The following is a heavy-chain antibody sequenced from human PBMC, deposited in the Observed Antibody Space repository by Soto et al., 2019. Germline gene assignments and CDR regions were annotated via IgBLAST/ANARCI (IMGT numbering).Heavy chain of an antibody. CDR2: IFWDDDK. CDR1: GFSLTTSGVG. V-gene: IGHV2-5*02. D-gene: IGHD2-21*02. J-gene: IGHJ4*02. CDR3: VHRYGGNSHFDS. Sequence: QITLKESGPTVVKPTQTLTLTCTFSGFSLTTSGVGVAWIRQPPGAALEWLAIIFWDDDKRYSPSLETRLTITKDTSKNQVVRTMTNMDPVDTATYFCVHRYGGNSHFDSWGQGTLVTVSS.